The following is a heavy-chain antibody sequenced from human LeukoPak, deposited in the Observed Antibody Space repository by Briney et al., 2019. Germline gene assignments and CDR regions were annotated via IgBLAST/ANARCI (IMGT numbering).Heavy chain of an antibody. CDR2: IIPIFGTA. D-gene: IGHD3-10*01. J-gene: IGHJ4*02. Sequence: SVKVSCKASGGTFSSYAISWVRQAPGQGLEWMGGIIPIFGTANYAQKFQGRVTITADESTSTAYMELSSLRSEDTAVYYCARTPLTYYYGSGSYPNLPFDYWGQGTLVTVSS. CDR1: GGTFSSYA. V-gene: IGHV1-69*01. CDR3: ARTPLTYYYGSGSYPNLPFDY.